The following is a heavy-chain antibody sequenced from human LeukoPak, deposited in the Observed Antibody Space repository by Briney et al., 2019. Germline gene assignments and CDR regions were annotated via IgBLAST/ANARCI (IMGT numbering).Heavy chain of an antibody. Sequence: PSETLSLTCTVSGYSISSGYYWGWIRQPPGKGPEWIGSIYHSGNTFYNPSLKSRVTISVGTSKNQFSLKLNSVTAADTAVYYCAKSNGYGLVDIWGQGTMVTVSS. J-gene: IGHJ3*02. CDR3: AKSNGYGLVDI. CDR1: GYSISSGYY. CDR2: IYHSGNT. D-gene: IGHD3-10*01. V-gene: IGHV4-38-2*02.